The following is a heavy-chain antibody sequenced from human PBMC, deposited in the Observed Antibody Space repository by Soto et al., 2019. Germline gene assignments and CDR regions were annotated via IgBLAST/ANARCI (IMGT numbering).Heavy chain of an antibody. Sequence: PSETLSLTCTVSGGSISSYYWSWIRQPPGKGLEWIAYIYYTGSTNYHPSLKSRVTLSADTSKNQFSLKLSSVTAADTAVYYCSRGRGYCSGGSCYLNPRYFDYWGQGTLVTVSS. D-gene: IGHD2-15*01. CDR1: GGSISSYY. CDR2: IYYTGST. V-gene: IGHV4-59*12. J-gene: IGHJ4*02. CDR3: SRGRGYCSGGSCYLNPRYFDY.